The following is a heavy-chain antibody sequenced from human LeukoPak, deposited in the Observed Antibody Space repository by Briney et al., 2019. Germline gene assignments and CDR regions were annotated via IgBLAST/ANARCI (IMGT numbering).Heavy chain of an antibody. CDR1: GFTFSNYA. Sequence: QTGGSLRLSCAASGFTFSNYAMRWVRQAPGKGLEWVSGISGSGDSTYYADSVKGRFTISRDNSKNTLYLQMNSLRAEDTAVYYCAGRSGIAVAGAFDYWGQGTLVTVSS. CDR2: ISGSGDST. CDR3: AGRSGIAVAGAFDY. V-gene: IGHV3-23*01. D-gene: IGHD6-19*01. J-gene: IGHJ4*02.